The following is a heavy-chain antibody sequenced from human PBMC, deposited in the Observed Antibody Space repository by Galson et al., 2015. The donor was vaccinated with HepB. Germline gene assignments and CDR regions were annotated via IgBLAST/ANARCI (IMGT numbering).Heavy chain of an antibody. CDR2: ISAYNGNT. Sequence: SVKVSCKVSGYTLTELSMHWVRQAPGQGLEWMGWISAYNGNTNYAQKLQGRVTMTTDTSTSTAYMELRSLRSDDTAVYYCARDKPPPKVVNYYYYYGMDVWGQGTTVTVSS. J-gene: IGHJ6*02. D-gene: IGHD3-22*01. CDR3: ARDKPPPKVVNYYYYYGMDV. CDR1: GYTLTELS. V-gene: IGHV1-18*01.